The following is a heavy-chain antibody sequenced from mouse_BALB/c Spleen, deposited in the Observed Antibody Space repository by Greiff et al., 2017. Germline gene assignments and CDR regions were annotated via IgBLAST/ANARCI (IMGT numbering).Heavy chain of an antibody. D-gene: IGHD3-1*01. CDR1: GFSLTSYD. J-gene: IGHJ3*01. CDR2: IWTGGGT. Sequence: QVQLKESGPGLVAPSQSLSITCTVSGFSLTSYDISWIRQPPGKGLEWLGVIWTGGGTNYNSAFMSRLSISKDNSKSQVFLKMNSLQTDDTAIYYCVRDRELSYWGQGTLVTVSA. V-gene: IGHV2-9-2*01. CDR3: VRDRELSY.